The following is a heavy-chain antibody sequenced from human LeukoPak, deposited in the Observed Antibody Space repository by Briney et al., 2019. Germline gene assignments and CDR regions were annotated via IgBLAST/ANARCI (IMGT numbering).Heavy chain of an antibody. CDR2: INPSGGST. J-gene: IGHJ6*03. V-gene: IGHV1-46*01. CDR1: GYTFTSYY. CDR3: ARRRRWGSGWPDYYYMDV. D-gene: IGHD6-19*01. Sequence: ASVKVSCKASGYTFTSYYMHWVRQAPGQGLEWMGIINPSGGSTSYAQKFQGRVTMTRDMSTSTVYMELSSLRSEDTAVYYCARRRRWGSGWPDYYYMDVWGKGTTVTISS.